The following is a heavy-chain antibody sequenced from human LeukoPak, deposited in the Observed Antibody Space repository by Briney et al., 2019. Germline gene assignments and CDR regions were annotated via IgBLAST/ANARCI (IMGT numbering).Heavy chain of an antibody. J-gene: IGHJ3*02. CDR3: ARAYRDAFDI. Sequence: GGSLRLSCAASGFTFSSYSMHWVRQAPGKGLEWVSSISHSSSYIYYADSVKGRFTISRDNAKNSLYLQMNSLRAEDTAVYYCARAYRDAFDIWGQETMVTVSS. CDR1: GFTFSSYS. CDR2: ISHSSSYI. V-gene: IGHV3-21*01.